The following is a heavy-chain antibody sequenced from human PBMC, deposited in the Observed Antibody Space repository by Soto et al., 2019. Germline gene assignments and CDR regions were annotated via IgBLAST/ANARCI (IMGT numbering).Heavy chain of an antibody. CDR2: IYSGGST. Sequence: EVQLVESGGGLVQPGGSLRLSCAASGFTVSSNYMSWVRQAPGKGLEWVSVIYSGGSTYYADSVKGRFTISRDNSKNTLYLQMNSLRAEDTAVYYCVRDMIVGGGYYYYYGMDVWGQGTTVTVSS. J-gene: IGHJ6*02. CDR1: GFTVSSNY. V-gene: IGHV3-66*01. D-gene: IGHD3-22*01. CDR3: VRDMIVGGGYYYYYGMDV.